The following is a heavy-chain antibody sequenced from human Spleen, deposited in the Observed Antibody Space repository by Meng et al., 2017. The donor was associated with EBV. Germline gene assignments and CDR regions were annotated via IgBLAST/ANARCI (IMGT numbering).Heavy chain of an antibody. V-gene: IGHV1-46*01. CDR2: VNPSDGST. CDR1: GYSFTNYY. J-gene: IGHJ4*02. Sequence: QVQLWQSVAELNKPGASVKVSCKASGYSFTNYYIHWVRQAPGHGLEWMGLVNPSDGSTTYAQKFQGRVSMTRDTSTSTLYMELDSLKSDDTAVYYCARATEMTIVFSPYFDSWGQGTLVTVSS. D-gene: IGHD5/OR15-5a*01. CDR3: ARATEMTIVFSPYFDS.